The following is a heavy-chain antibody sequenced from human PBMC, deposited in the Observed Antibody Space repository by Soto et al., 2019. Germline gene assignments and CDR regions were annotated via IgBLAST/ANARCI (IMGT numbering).Heavy chain of an antibody. Sequence: EVQLVESGGGLEKPGGSLRLSCLGSGFTFSNAWMNWVRQAPGRGLEWVGRIKSKIDGETTDYAAPVKGRFTVSRDDSRNTLFLQMNSLKTEDTAVYYCNTACYADSTGGQGTLVTVS. J-gene: IGHJ4*02. V-gene: IGHV3-15*07. CDR1: GFTFSNAW. CDR3: NTACYADST. D-gene: IGHD3-22*01. CDR2: IKSKIDGETT.